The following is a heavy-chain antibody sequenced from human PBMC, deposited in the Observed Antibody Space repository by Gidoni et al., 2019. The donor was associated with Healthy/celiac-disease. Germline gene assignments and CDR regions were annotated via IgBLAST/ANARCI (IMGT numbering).Heavy chain of an antibody. CDR1: GGSISSGGYY. D-gene: IGHD3-22*01. CDR2: SYYSGST. Sequence: QVQLQESGPGLVKPSPTPSRTCTVSGGSISSGGYYWSWIRQHPGKGLEWIGYSYYSGSTYYNPSLKSRVTISVDTSKNQFSLKLSSVTAADTAVYYCARVIPGSGYANDAFDIWGQGTMVTVSS. J-gene: IGHJ3*02. CDR3: ARVIPGSGYANDAFDI. V-gene: IGHV4-31*03.